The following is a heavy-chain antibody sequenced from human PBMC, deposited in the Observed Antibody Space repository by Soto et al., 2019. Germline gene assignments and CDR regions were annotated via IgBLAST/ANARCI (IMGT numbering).Heavy chain of an antibody. D-gene: IGHD3-3*01. J-gene: IGHJ6*01. CDR3: ARIPQEFRSDFWSGYSLYGMDV. CDR1: GFTFSSYG. CDR2: IWYDGSNK. Sequence: QVQLVESGGGVVQPGRSLRLSCAASGFTFSSYGMHWVRQAPGKGLEWVAVIWYDGSNKYYADSVKGRFTISRDNSKNTLYLQMNSLRAEDTAVYYCARIPQEFRSDFWSGYSLYGMDVW. V-gene: IGHV3-33*01.